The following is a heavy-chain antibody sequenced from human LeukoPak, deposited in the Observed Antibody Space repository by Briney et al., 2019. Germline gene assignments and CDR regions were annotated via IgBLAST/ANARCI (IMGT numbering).Heavy chain of an antibody. CDR3: ARDGTMVGGVIGY. Sequence: ASVKETCKASGYTFTGYYMHWVRQAPGQGLEWMGWINPNSGGTNYAQKFQARVTMTRDTSISTAYMELSRLRSDDTAVYYCARDGTMVGGVIGYWGEGALVTVSS. CDR1: GYTFTGYY. D-gene: IGHD3-10*01. CDR2: INPNSGGT. V-gene: IGHV1-2*02. J-gene: IGHJ4*02.